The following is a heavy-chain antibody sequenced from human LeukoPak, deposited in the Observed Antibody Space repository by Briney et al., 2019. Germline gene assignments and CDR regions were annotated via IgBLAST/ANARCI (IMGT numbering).Heavy chain of an antibody. V-gene: IGHV3-23*01. CDR1: GFTFSNFA. Sequence: GGSLRLSCAASGFTFSNFAMSWVRQAPGKGLEWVSAISGSGDSTYYADSVKGRFTTSRDNSKNTLYLQMNSLRADDTAVYSCAKEYCSGDSCYSGNWFDPWGQGTLVTVSS. CDR3: AKEYCSGDSCYSGNWFDP. J-gene: IGHJ5*02. CDR2: ISGSGDST. D-gene: IGHD2-15*01.